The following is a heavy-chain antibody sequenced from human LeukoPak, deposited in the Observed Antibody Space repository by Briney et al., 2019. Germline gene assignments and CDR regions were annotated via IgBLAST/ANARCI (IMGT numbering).Heavy chain of an antibody. J-gene: IGHJ6*02. Sequence: PGGSLRLSCAASGFTFDNHAMHWVRQGPGKGLEWVGIISGDGETTHYADSVKGRFTISRDNSKNTLYLQMNSLRAEDTAVYYCARDRVYSSKPKYYYYGMDVWGQGTTVTVSS. V-gene: IGHV3-43*02. D-gene: IGHD6-19*01. CDR2: ISGDGETT. CDR1: GFTFDNHA. CDR3: ARDRVYSSKPKYYYYGMDV.